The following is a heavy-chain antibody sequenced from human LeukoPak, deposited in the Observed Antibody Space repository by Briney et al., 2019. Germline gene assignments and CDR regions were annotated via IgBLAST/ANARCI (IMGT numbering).Heavy chain of an antibody. CDR1: GYSFITYW. CDR3: ARQKRQWLVPAPFDY. J-gene: IGHJ4*02. V-gene: IGHV5-51*01. D-gene: IGHD6-19*01. Sequence: GESLKISCKTSGYSFITYWIGWVRQMPGKGLEWVGIIYPGDSDTRYSPSFQGQVTISADKSISTAYLQWNTLKASDTAMYYCARQKRQWLVPAPFDYWGQGTLVTVSS. CDR2: IYPGDSDT.